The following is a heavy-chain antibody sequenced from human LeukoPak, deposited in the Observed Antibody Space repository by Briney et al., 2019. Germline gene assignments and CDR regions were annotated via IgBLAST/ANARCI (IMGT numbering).Heavy chain of an antibody. J-gene: IGHJ4*02. D-gene: IGHD5-18*01. V-gene: IGHV4-34*01. CDR1: GGSFSGYY. CDR2: INHSGST. CDR3: ARAGGYGLIDY. Sequence: PSETLSLTCAVYGGSFSGYYWSWIRQPPGKGLEWIGEINHSGSTNYNPSLKSRVTISVDTSKNQFSLKLSSVTAADTAVYYCARAGGYGLIDYWGQGTMVTVSS.